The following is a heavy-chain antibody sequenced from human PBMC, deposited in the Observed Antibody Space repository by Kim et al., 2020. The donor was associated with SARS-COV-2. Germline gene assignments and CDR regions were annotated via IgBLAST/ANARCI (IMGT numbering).Heavy chain of an antibody. CDR2: TNPSAGST. CDR1: GYTFTSYS. D-gene: IGHD7-27*01. CDR3: ARELGRGCNWGCAWSFDF. V-gene: IGHV1-46*01. J-gene: IGHJ4*02. Sequence: ASVKVSCKASGYTFTSYSIHWVRQAPGRGLEWVGLTNPSAGSTSHAQKFQGRVTMTRDTSTTTAYMELNGLRSEDTALYFCARELGRGCNWGCAWSFDFWGQGTLVTVSS.